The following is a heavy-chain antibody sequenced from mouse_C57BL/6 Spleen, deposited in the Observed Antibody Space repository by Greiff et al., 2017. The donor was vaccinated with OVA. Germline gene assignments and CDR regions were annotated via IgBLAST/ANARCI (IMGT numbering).Heavy chain of an antibody. D-gene: IGHD1-2*01. V-gene: IGHV1-55*01. CDR2: IYPGSGST. CDR1: GYTFTSYW. Sequence: QVHVKQPGAELVKPGASVKMSCKASGYTFTSYWITWVKQRPGQGLEWIGDIYPGSGSTNYNEKFKSKATLTVDTSSSTAYMQLSSLTSEDSAVYYCARGSTTASSFQGNYWGQGTTLTVSS. J-gene: IGHJ2*01. CDR3: ARGSTTASSFQGNY.